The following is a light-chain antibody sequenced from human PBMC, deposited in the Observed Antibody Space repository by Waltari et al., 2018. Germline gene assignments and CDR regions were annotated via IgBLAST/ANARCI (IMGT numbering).Light chain of an antibody. CDR2: KAS. Sequence: DIQMTQSPSTLSASVGAGVTITCRASQNINSWLAWYQQKPGKAPKLLLYKASSLESGVPSRFSGSGFGTEFTLTISSLQPDDFATYYCQQDSNFPITFGGGTKVEIK. J-gene: IGKJ4*01. CDR3: QQDSNFPIT. CDR1: QNINSW. V-gene: IGKV1-5*03.